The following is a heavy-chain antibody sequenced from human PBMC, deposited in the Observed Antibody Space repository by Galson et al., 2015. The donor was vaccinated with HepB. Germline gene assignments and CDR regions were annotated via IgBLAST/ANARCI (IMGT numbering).Heavy chain of an antibody. V-gene: IGHV3-23*01. CDR2: ISGSGGST. Sequence: SLRLSCAASGFTFSSYAMSWVRQAPGKGLEWVSAISGSGGSTYYADSVKGRFTISRDNSKNTLYLQMNSLRAEDTAVYYCAEAGKSSSSSRIFSQEWGQGTLVTVSS. D-gene: IGHD6-6*01. CDR3: AEAGKSSSSSRIFSQE. J-gene: IGHJ4*02. CDR1: GFTFSSYA.